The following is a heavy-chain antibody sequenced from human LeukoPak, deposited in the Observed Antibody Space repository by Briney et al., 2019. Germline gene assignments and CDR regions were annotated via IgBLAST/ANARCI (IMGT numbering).Heavy chain of an antibody. CDR3: AMHGSGYYDY. CDR1: GFTFSSYA. CDR2: ISGSGGST. Sequence: GGSLRLSCAASGFTFSSYAMSWVRRAPGKGLEWVSAISGSGGSTYYADSVKGRFTISRDNAKNSLYLQMNSLRAEDTAVYYCAMHGSGYYDYWGQGTLVTVSS. V-gene: IGHV3-23*01. D-gene: IGHD3-3*01. J-gene: IGHJ4*02.